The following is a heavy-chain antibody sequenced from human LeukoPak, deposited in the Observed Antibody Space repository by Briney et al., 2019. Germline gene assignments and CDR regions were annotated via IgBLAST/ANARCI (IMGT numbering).Heavy chain of an antibody. J-gene: IGHJ3*02. Sequence: GGSLRLSWAASKFTFSSYAIHWVRQAPGKGLEWVAVISYDGNNKYYADSVKGRFTISRDNAKNSLYLQMNSLRAEDTAVYYCARGDLCYLAYCGGDSSGFDIWGQGTMVTVSS. CDR2: ISYDGNNK. CDR1: KFTFSSYA. V-gene: IGHV3-30-3*01. CDR3: ARGDLCYLAYCGGDSSGFDI. D-gene: IGHD2-21*01.